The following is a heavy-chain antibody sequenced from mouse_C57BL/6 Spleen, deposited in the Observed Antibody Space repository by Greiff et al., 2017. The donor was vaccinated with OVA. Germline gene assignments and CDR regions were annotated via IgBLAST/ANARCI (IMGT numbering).Heavy chain of an antibody. J-gene: IGHJ4*01. V-gene: IGHV5-4*01. CDR1: GFTFSSYA. CDR3: ARGITTVVAGGNYAMDY. D-gene: IGHD1-1*01. Sequence: EVQVVESGGGLVKPGGSLKLSCAASGFTFSSYAMSWVRQTPEKRLEWVATISDGGSYTYYPDNVKGRFTISRDNAKNNLYLQMSHLKSEDTAMYYCARGITTVVAGGNYAMDYWGQGTSVTVSS. CDR2: ISDGGSYT.